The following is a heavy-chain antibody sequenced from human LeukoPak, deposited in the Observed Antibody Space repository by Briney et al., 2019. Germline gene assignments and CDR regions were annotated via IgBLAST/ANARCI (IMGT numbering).Heavy chain of an antibody. CDR3: ARQEARNYYYEGLDY. CDR1: GFSFSGYA. D-gene: IGHD3-22*01. CDR2: ISYNGGRK. Sequence: GGSLRLSCVASGFSFSGYAIHWVRQAPGKGLEWVALISYNGGRKDYADSVKGRFTIDRDNSKNTVYLQMNNLRPDDTAIYFCARQEARNYYYEGLDYWGQGNLVTVSS. V-gene: IGHV3-30*04. J-gene: IGHJ4*02.